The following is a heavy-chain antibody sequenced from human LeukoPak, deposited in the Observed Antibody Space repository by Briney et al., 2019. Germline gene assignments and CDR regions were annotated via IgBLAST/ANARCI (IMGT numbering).Heavy chain of an antibody. Sequence: PSETLSLTCTVSGGSISSYYWSWIRQPPGKGLEWIGYIYYSGSTNYNPSLRSRVTISVDTSKNQFSLKLTSVTAADTAMYYCARWSWPNIADCWGQGTLVTVSS. CDR1: GGSISSYY. V-gene: IGHV4-59*13. D-gene: IGHD1-26*01. CDR3: ARWSWPNIADC. J-gene: IGHJ4*02. CDR2: IYYSGST.